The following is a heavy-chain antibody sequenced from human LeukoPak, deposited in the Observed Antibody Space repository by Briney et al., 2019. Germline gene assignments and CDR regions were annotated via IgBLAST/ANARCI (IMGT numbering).Heavy chain of an antibody. D-gene: IGHD4-17*01. V-gene: IGHV4-39*01. CDR2: IYYSGST. CDR1: GGSLSSSSYY. Sequence: SETLSLTCTLSGGSLSSSSYYWGWIRQPPGKGLEWIGSIYYSGSTYYNPSLKSRVTISVDTSKNQFSLKLSSVTAADTAVYYCASNDYGDYEGAGNWFDTCGQGTLVTVSS. CDR3: ASNDYGDYEGAGNWFDT. J-gene: IGHJ5*02.